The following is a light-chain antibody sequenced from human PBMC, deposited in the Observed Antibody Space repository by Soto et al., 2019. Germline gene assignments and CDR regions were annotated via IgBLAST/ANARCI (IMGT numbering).Light chain of an antibody. CDR2: EVS. CDR1: SSDIGTYKY. Sequence: QSALTQPASVSGSPGQSITISCTGTSSDIGTYKYVSWFQHQPGKAPKLIIFEVSNRPSGISDRFSGFKSANTAYLTISGVQPEDEDDYHCSSYTTIKTVFFGGGTKLTVL. J-gene: IGLJ2*01. CDR3: SSYTTIKTVF. V-gene: IGLV2-14*01.